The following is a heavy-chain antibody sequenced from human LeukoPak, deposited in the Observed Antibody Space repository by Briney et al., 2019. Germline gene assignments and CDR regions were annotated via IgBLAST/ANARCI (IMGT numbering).Heavy chain of an antibody. J-gene: IGHJ4*02. Sequence: GGSLRLSCAASGFTFSSNAMNWVRQAPGKGLEWVSGITGSGDSTYYADSVLGRFTVSRDNSKNTLYLQMNSLRAEDTAVYYCVATRVCGGVLLRPNCLYFENWGQGTLVSVSS. D-gene: IGHD3-10*01. V-gene: IGHV3-23*01. CDR1: GFTFSSNA. CDR3: VATRVCGGVLLRPNCLYFEN. CDR2: ITGSGDST.